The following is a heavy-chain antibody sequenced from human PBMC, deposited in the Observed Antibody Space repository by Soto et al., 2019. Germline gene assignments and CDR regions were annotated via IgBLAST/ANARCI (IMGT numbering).Heavy chain of an antibody. CDR2: IDSSGEK. J-gene: IGHJ5*02. D-gene: IGHD6-19*01. Sequence: QVTLKESGPVLVKPTETLTLRCTVSGLSITDSEMGVSWIRQPPGQPLEWLAHIDSSGEKSYRTFLKSRLAISKDTSKSQIVLTMTNMDPADTATYYCARRHLAVAVSPWFDHWGQGIPVTVYS. V-gene: IGHV2-26*01. CDR3: ARRHLAVAVSPWFDH. CDR1: GLSITDSEMG.